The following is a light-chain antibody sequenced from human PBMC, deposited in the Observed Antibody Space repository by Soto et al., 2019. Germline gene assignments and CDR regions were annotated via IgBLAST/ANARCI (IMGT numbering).Light chain of an antibody. V-gene: IGLV1-40*01. Sequence: QSVLTQPPSVSGAPGQRVTISCTGSSSNIEAGYGVHWYQQLPGTAPKLLIYADNNRPSGVPDRFSGSKSGTSASLAITGLQAEDEADYYCQSYDTSLSGFVVFGGGTQLTVL. CDR1: SSNIEAGYG. CDR2: ADN. CDR3: QSYDTSLSGFVV. J-gene: IGLJ2*01.